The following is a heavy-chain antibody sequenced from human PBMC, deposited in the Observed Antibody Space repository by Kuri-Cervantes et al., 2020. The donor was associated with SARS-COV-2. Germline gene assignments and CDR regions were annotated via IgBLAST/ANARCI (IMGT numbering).Heavy chain of an antibody. CDR2: ITPIFGTA. CDR1: GGTFSSYA. J-gene: IGHJ6*02. CDR3: ARPYCSSTSCYTEDPYYYGMDV. V-gene: IGHV1-69*13. D-gene: IGHD2-2*02. Sequence: SVKVSCKASGGTFSSYAISWVRQAPGQGLEWMGGITPIFGTANYAQKFQGRVTITADESTSTAYMELSSLRSEDTAVYYCARPYCSSTSCYTEDPYYYGMDVWGQGTTVTVSS.